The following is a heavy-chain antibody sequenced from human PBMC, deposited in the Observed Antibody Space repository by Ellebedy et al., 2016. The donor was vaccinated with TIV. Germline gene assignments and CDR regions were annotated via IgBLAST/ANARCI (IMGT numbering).Heavy chain of an antibody. CDR1: GFTFSAYW. Sequence: GESLKISCAASGFTFSAYWMHWVRQAPGKGLVWISRINNDGRTTIYVDSVEGRFTISRDNARNTLYLQMRSLRAEDTAVYFCARTTDVPGVGDWFDSWGQGTLVTVSS. J-gene: IGHJ5*01. V-gene: IGHV3-74*01. CDR2: INNDGRTT. D-gene: IGHD3-16*01. CDR3: ARTTDVPGVGDWFDS.